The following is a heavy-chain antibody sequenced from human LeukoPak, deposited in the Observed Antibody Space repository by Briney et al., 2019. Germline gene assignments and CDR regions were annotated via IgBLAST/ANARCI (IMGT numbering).Heavy chain of an antibody. CDR2: IKEHGNEK. J-gene: IGHJ4*02. CDR1: GFTFSNYW. CDR3: ARPDLSNTWYFFEH. Sequence: GGSLRLSCAASGFTFSNYWMTWVRQAPGKGLERVANIKEHGNEKYYVDSVKGRFTISRDNAKNSVYLEMNSLRAEDTAVYYCARPDLSNTWYFFEHWGQGTLVTVSS. V-gene: IGHV3-7*01. D-gene: IGHD6-13*01.